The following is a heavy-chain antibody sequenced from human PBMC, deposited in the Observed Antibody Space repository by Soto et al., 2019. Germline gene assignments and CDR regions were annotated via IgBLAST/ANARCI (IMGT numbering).Heavy chain of an antibody. CDR3: ARGYYDFWSGYRPPHYYYYYGMDV. Sequence: SETLSLTCAVYGGSFSGYYWSWIRQPPGKGLEWIGEVNHSGSTNYNPSLKSRVTISVDTSKNQFSLKLSSVTAADTAVYYCARGYYDFWSGYRPPHYYYYYGMDVWGQGTTVTVSS. CDR2: VNHSGST. D-gene: IGHD3-3*01. V-gene: IGHV4-34*01. J-gene: IGHJ6*02. CDR1: GGSFSGYY.